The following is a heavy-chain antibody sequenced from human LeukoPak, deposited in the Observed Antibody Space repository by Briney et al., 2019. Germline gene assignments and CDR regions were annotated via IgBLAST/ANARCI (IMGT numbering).Heavy chain of an antibody. CDR3: ASTSGYCSGGNCYSAFDY. Sequence: PSETLSLTCAVYGGSFSGYYWSWIRQPPGKGLEWIGYIYYSGSTNYTPSLKSRLTISVDTSNNQFSLKLSSVTAADTAVYYCASTSGYCSGGNCYSAFDYWGQGTLVTVSS. D-gene: IGHD2-15*01. V-gene: IGHV4-59*01. CDR2: IYYSGST. CDR1: GGSFSGYY. J-gene: IGHJ4*02.